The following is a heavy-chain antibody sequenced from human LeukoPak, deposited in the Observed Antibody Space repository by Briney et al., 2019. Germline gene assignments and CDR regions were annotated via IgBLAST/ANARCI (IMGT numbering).Heavy chain of an antibody. Sequence: GASVKVSCKASGYTFTSYYMHWVRQAPGQGLEWMGIINPSGGSTSYAQKFQGRVTMTRDMSTSTAYMELSSLRSEDTAVYYCARDNSVEDTAWWFDPWGQGTLVTVSS. J-gene: IGHJ5*02. D-gene: IGHD4-23*01. CDR3: ARDNSVEDTAWWFDP. CDR2: INPSGGST. CDR1: GYTFTSYY. V-gene: IGHV1-46*01.